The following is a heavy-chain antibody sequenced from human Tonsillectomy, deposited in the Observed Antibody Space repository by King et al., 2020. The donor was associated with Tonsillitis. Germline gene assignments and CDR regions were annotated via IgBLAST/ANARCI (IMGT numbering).Heavy chain of an antibody. Sequence: QLVESGGGLVKPGGSLRLSCAASGFTFSDYYMSWIRQAPGKGLECISYISSSGSTIYYADSVKGRFTISRENAKNSLYLQMNSLRAEDTAVYYCARDPLAVAGTRSSEYFQHWGQGTLVTVSS. CDR3: ARDPLAVAGTRSSEYFQH. CDR1: GFTFSDYY. D-gene: IGHD6-19*01. CDR2: ISSSGSTI. V-gene: IGHV3-11*01. J-gene: IGHJ1*01.